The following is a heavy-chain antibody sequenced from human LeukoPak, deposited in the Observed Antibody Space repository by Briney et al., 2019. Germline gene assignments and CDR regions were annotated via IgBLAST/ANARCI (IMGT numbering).Heavy chain of an antibody. Sequence: GGSLRLSCAASGFTFSGYGMHWVRQAPGKGLEWVAVISYDGSNKYYADSVKGRFTISRDNSKNTLYLQMNSLRAEDTAVYYCAKAPSSPDAPPYGMDVWGQGTTVTVSS. CDR1: GFTFSGYG. D-gene: IGHD6-13*01. CDR3: AKAPSSPDAPPYGMDV. J-gene: IGHJ6*02. V-gene: IGHV3-30*18. CDR2: ISYDGSNK.